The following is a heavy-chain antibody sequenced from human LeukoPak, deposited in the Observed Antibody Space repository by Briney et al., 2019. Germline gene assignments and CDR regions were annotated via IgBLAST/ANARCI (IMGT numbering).Heavy chain of an antibody. Sequence: GASVKVSCKASGYTFTGYYMHWVRQAPGQGLEWMGWINPNSGGTNYAQKFQGRVTMTRDTSISTAYMELSRLRSDDTAVYYCARDPGIAAPGGSWFDPWGQGTLVTVSS. J-gene: IGHJ5*02. CDR3: ARDPGIAAPGGSWFDP. D-gene: IGHD6-13*01. V-gene: IGHV1-2*02. CDR2: INPNSGGT. CDR1: GYTFTGYY.